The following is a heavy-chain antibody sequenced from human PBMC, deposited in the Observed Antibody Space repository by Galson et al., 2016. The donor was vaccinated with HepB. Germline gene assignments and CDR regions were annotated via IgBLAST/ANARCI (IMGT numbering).Heavy chain of an antibody. J-gene: IGHJ4*02. CDR2: INSDGGTI. Sequence: SLRLSCAASGFAFNTYAINWVRQAPGKGLEFVSTINSDGGTIDYADSVKGRVTISRDNSKNMLYLQMNSLRIEDTAVYHCVKLGCSSSRCYGNFWGRGTPVTVSS. V-gene: IGHV3-64D*06. D-gene: IGHD2-2*01. CDR3: VKLGCSSSRCYGNF. CDR1: GFAFNTYA.